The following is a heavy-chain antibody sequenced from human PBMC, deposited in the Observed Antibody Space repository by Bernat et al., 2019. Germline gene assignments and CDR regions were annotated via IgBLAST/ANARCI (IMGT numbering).Heavy chain of an antibody. CDR2: IKYYGSER. CDR3: ARTTSTTCYEY. V-gene: IGHV3-7*03. D-gene: IGHD2-2*01. Sequence: EVQLVESGGDLVQPGGSLRLSCTASGFSFSNYWMTWVRQAPGKGLEWVGNIKYYGSERKYGDSVKGRFTISRDNSKNSMYLQMNSLRAEDTAVYYCARTTSTTCYEYWGQGTLVTVSS. CDR1: GFSFSNYW. J-gene: IGHJ4*02.